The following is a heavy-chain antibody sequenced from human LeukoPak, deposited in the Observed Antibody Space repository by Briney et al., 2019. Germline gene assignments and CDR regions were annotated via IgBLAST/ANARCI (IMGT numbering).Heavy chain of an antibody. CDR2: ISSSSSYI. J-gene: IGHJ4*02. Sequence: GGSLRLSCAASGFTFSSYSMTWVRQAPGKGLEWVSSISSSSSYIYYADSVKGRFTISRDNAKNSLYLQMNSLRAEDTAVYYCASTLVTMVRGEDYWGQGTLVTVSS. CDR3: ASTLVTMVRGEDY. D-gene: IGHD3-10*01. CDR1: GFTFSSYS. V-gene: IGHV3-21*01.